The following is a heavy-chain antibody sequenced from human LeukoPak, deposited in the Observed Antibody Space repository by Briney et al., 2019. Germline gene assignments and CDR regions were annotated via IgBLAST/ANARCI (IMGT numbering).Heavy chain of an antibody. D-gene: IGHD3-22*01. CDR1: GGSISSGSYY. J-gene: IGHJ5*02. CDR3: ARGMGGSSGPHRNWFDP. CDR2: IYRSGST. Sequence: PSETLSLTCTVSGGSISSGSYYWSWIRQPAGKRLEWIGHIYRSGSTNYNPSLKSRVTISVDTSKNQFSLKLSSVTAADTAVYYCARGMGGSSGPHRNWFDPWGQGTLVTVSS. V-gene: IGHV4-61*09.